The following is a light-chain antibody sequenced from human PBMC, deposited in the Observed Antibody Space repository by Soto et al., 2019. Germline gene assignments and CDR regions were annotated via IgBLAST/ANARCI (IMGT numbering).Light chain of an antibody. J-gene: IGKJ1*01. Sequence: DIEMTQSPSSLSASVGDRVTITCRASQGISNYLAWYQQRPGKVPKLMIYAASTLQSGVPSRFSGSGSRTYFTLTIRSLQPEDVATYYCQKYDSAPLTFGQGTGVEIK. CDR3: QKYDSAPLT. CDR1: QGISNY. V-gene: IGKV1-27*01. CDR2: AAS.